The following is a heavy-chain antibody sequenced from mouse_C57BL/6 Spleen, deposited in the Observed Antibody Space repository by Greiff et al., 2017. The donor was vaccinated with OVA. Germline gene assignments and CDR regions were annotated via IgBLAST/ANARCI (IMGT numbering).Heavy chain of an antibody. D-gene: IGHD4-1*01. V-gene: IGHV1-62-2*01. Sequence: QVQLQQSGAELVKPGASVKLSCKASGYTFTEYTIHWVKQRPGQGLEWIGWFYPGSGSIKYNEKFKDKATLTADKSSSTVYLALSRLTSEESAVYFCARHEEPRLTAWFAYWGQGTLVTVSA. J-gene: IGHJ3*01. CDR1: GYTFTEYT. CDR2: FYPGSGSI. CDR3: ARHEEPRLTAWFAY.